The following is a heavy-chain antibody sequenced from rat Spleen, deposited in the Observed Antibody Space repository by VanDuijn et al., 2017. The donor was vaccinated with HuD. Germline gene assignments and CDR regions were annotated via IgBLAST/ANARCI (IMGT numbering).Heavy chain of an antibody. D-gene: IGHD1-4*01. CDR2: INYEGGNT. Sequence: EVKLVESGGGLVLPGRSLKLSCVASGFPFSDYDMAWVRQAPKKGLEWVASINYEGGNTYYGDSVKDRFTISRDNAKSTLYLQMNSLRSEDTATYYCARHTRVFWFAYWGQGTLVTVSS. J-gene: IGHJ3*01. CDR1: GFPFSDYD. CDR3: ARHTRVFWFAY. V-gene: IGHV5-22*01.